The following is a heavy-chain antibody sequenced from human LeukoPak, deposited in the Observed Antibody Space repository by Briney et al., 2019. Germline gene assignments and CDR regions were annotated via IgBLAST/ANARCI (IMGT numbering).Heavy chain of an antibody. J-gene: IGHJ6*03. D-gene: IGHD1-14*01. CDR3: AIALPDQYYYYYMDV. Sequence: SVKVSCKASGGTFSSYAISWVRQAPGQGLEWMGGIIPIFGTANYAQKFQGRVTITADESTSTAYMELSSLRSEDTAVYYCAIALPDQYYYYYMDVWGKGNTVTVSS. CDR2: IIPIFGTA. CDR1: GGTFSSYA. V-gene: IGHV1-69*01.